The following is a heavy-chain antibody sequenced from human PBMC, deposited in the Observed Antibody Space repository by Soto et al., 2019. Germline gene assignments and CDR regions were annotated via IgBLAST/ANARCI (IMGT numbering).Heavy chain of an antibody. D-gene: IGHD2-8*01. V-gene: IGHV1-18*01. CDR1: GYTFTSYG. J-gene: IGHJ5*02. Sequence: QVQLVQSGAEVKKPGASVKVSCKASGYTFTSYGISWVRQAPGQGLEWMGWISAYNGNTNYAQKLQGRVTMTTDTPTSTAYMELRSLRSDDTAVYYCGRAEGVVLMWGRIDPWGQGTLVTVSS. CDR2: ISAYNGNT. CDR3: GRAEGVVLMWGRIDP.